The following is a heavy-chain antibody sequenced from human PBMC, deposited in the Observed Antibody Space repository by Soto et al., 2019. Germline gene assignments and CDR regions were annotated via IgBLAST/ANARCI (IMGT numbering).Heavy chain of an antibody. CDR3: ARQRYCSGGSCASPPNYYYYMDV. D-gene: IGHD2-15*01. J-gene: IGHJ6*03. CDR2: IYYSGST. V-gene: IGHV4-59*08. CDR1: GGSISSYY. Sequence: SETLSLTCTVSGGSISSYYWSWIRQPPGKGLEWIGYIYYSGSTNYNPSLKSRVTISVDTSKNQFSLKLSSVTAADTAGYYCARQRYCSGGSCASPPNYYYYMDVWGKGTTVTVSS.